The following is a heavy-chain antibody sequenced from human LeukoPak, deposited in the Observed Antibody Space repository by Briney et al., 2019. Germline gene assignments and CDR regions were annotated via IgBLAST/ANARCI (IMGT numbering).Heavy chain of an antibody. J-gene: IGHJ4*02. Sequence: SQTLSLTCTVSGGSISSGGYFWSWIRQPPGKGLEWIGYISHSGRTYYNPSLKGRVTISVDRSNNQFSLRLSSVTAADTAVYYCARNPYDDSGSSYYFDYWGQGTLVTVSS. CDR1: GGSISSGGYF. V-gene: IGHV4-30-2*01. CDR2: ISHSGRT. D-gene: IGHD3-10*01. CDR3: ARNPYDDSGSSYYFDY.